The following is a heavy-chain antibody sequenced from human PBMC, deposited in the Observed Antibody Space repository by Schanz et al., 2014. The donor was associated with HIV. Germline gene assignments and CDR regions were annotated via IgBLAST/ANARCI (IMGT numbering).Heavy chain of an antibody. Sequence: VHLVESGGGLVKPGRSLRLSCAGSGFTFGDYPMSWFRQAPGKGLEWVARSRVKSDSYATEYAASVTGRFTVSRDDSKNSVYLQMNSLNIEDTAVYYCRGYRFYYGVDFWGQGTTVTVS. D-gene: IGHD5-18*01. V-gene: IGHV3-72*01. CDR3: RGYRFYYGVDF. CDR2: SRVKSDSYAT. CDR1: GFTFGDYP. J-gene: IGHJ6*02.